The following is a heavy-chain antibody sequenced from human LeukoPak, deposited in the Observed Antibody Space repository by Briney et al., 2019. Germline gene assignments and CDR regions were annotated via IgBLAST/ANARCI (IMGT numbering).Heavy chain of an antibody. D-gene: IGHD5-12*01. Sequence: ASVKVSCKYSGYSFSDYYMHWVRQAPGQGLEWMGWINPDTGDTNFAQRFQGRVRMTRDTSINTAYMELSSLTSDDTAVYYCAFLARTGARDWGLGTLVTVSS. CDR3: AFLARTGARD. J-gene: IGHJ4*02. V-gene: IGHV1-2*02. CDR1: GYSFSDYY. CDR2: INPDTGDT.